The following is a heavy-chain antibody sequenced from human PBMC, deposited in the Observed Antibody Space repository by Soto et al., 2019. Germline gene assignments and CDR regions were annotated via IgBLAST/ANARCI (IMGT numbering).Heavy chain of an antibody. CDR3: ARQVVAAHPRHYYYGMDV. V-gene: IGHV4-31*03. CDR1: GGSISSGGYY. Sequence: SETLSLTCTVSGGSISSGGYYWSWIRQHPGKGLEWIGYIYYSGSTYYNPSLKSRVTISVDTSKNQFSLKLSSVTAADTAMYYCARQVVAAHPRHYYYGMDVWGQGTTVTVSS. CDR2: IYYSGST. J-gene: IGHJ6*02. D-gene: IGHD2-15*01.